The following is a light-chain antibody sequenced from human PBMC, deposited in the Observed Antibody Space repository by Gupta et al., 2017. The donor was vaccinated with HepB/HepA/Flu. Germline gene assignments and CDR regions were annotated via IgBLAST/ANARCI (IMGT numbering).Light chain of an antibody. CDR3: MQGTQWPPT. CDR2: QVS. J-gene: IGKJ5*01. CDR1: QSLVYSDGYSY. Sequence: DIVMTQSPLSLPVTLGQPASISCRSSQSLVYSDGYSYLNWFQQRPGRSPRRLIYQVSNRDSGVPDRFSGSGSGTDFTLKISRVEAEDVGVYFCMQGTQWPPTFGQGTRLEIK. V-gene: IGKV2-30*01.